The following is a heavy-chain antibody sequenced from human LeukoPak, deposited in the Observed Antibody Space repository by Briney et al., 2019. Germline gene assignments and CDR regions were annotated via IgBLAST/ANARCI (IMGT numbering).Heavy chain of an antibody. J-gene: IGHJ4*02. CDR2: ISYDGSNK. Sequence: GRSLRLSCAASGFTFSSYAMHWVRQAPGKGLEWVAVISYDGSNKYYADSVKGRFTISRDNSKNMLYLQMNSLRAEDTAVYYCAREWGIAVAGTFAYWGQGTLVTVSS. V-gene: IGHV3-30*04. CDR1: GFTFSSYA. D-gene: IGHD6-19*01. CDR3: AREWGIAVAGTFAY.